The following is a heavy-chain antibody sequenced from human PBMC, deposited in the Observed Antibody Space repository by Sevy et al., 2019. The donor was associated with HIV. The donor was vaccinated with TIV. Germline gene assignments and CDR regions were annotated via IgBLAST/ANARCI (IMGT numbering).Heavy chain of an antibody. V-gene: IGHV5-51*01. CDR3: ARGHAYGGNAGDFDY. CDR2: IYPGDSDT. D-gene: IGHD4-17*01. Sequence: GESLKISCKGSGYSFTSYWIGWVRQMPGKGLEWIGIIYPGDSDTRYSPSFQGQVTISADKSISTAYLQWSSLKASDTAMYYCARGHAYGGNAGDFDYWGQGTLVTVSS. J-gene: IGHJ4*02. CDR1: GYSFTSYW.